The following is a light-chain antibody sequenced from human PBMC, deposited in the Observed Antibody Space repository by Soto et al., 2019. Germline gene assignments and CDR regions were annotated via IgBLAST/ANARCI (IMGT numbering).Light chain of an antibody. CDR1: SGHSSFI. Sequence: QLVLTQSSSASASLGSSVKLTCTLSSGHSSFIIAWHQQQPGKAPRFLMKLEGDGSYDKGSGVPDRFSGSSSGADRYLTITNLHFEDEADYYCETWDDNTWVFGGGTKLTVL. CDR3: ETWDDNTWV. J-gene: IGLJ3*02. CDR2: LEGDGSY. V-gene: IGLV4-60*02.